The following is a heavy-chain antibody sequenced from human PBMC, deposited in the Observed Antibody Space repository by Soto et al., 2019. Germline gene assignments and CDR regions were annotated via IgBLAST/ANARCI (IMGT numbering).Heavy chain of an antibody. D-gene: IGHD3-10*01. CDR2: IGASGTIT. CDR1: GFTFDDYS. CDR3: AKDWARGFSYYFDY. Sequence: GGSLRLSCVGSGFTFDDYSMSWVRQAPGKGLEWVSCIGASGTITYYAEAVKGRFRISRDNSKNTLYLEMNGLRADDTATYYCAKDWARGFSYYFDYWGQGSLVTVSS. V-gene: IGHV3-23*01. J-gene: IGHJ4*02.